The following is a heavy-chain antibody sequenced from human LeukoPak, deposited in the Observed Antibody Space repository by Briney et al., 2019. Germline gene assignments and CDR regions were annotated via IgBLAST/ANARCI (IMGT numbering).Heavy chain of an antibody. J-gene: IGHJ3*02. CDR1: GFTFSSYW. CDR3: AKDLGVGLRLGELSSLGAFDI. D-gene: IGHD3-16*02. CDR2: IQPDGSEN. V-gene: IGHV3-7*03. Sequence: PGGSLRLSCAASGFTFSSYWMSWVRRTPGKGLEWVAKIQPDGSENYYVDSVKGRFTISRDNSKNTLYLQMNSLRAEGTAVYYCAKDLGVGLRLGELSSLGAFDIWGQGTMVTVSS.